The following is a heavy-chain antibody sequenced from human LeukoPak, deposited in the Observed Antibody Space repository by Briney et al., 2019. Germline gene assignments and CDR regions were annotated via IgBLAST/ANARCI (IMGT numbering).Heavy chain of an antibody. V-gene: IGHV3-23*01. D-gene: IGHD6-6*01. J-gene: IGHJ3*02. CDR3: ARVRPGRSSLVDAFDI. CDR2: ISGSGGST. Sequence: GSLGLSCAASGFTFSTYDMSWVRQAPGKGLEWVSAISGSGGSTYYADSVKGRFTISRDNSKNTLYLQMNSLRAEDTAVYYCARVRPGRSSLVDAFDIWGQGTMVTVSS. CDR1: GFTFSTYD.